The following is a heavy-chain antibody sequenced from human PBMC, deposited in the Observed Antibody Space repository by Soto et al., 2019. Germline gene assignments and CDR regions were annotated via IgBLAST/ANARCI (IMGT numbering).Heavy chain of an antibody. D-gene: IGHD3-10*01. Sequence: QVQLVESGGGVVQPGRSLRLSCAASGFTFSTYGMNWVRQAPGKGLEWVAVIWYDGSKKYYADSVKGRFTISRDNSKNTLDLQVNGLSAVDAAVYYCARRCVGGSGVFGYWGQGALVIVYS. CDR1: GFTFSTYG. J-gene: IGHJ4*02. CDR3: ARRCVGGSGVFGY. V-gene: IGHV3-33*01. CDR2: IWYDGSKK.